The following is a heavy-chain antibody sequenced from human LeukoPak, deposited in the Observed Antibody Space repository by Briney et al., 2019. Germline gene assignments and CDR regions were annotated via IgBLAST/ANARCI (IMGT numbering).Heavy chain of an antibody. D-gene: IGHD6-13*01. CDR3: ARSSSSPAHGNWFDP. J-gene: IGHJ5*02. CDR2: INPYSGGT. CDR1: GYTFTGYY. V-gene: IGHV1-2*02. Sequence: ASVKVSCKASGYTFTGYYIHWVRQAPGQGLEWMGWINPYSGGTNYAQKFQGRVTMTRDTSISTAYMELSRLRSDDTAVYYCARSSSSPAHGNWFDPWGQGTLVTVSS.